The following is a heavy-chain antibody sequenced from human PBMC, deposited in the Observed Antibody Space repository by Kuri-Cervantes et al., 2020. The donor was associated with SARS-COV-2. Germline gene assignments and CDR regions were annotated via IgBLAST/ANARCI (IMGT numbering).Heavy chain of an antibody. Sequence: ETLSLTCAASGFTFNTSGMNWVRQAPGKGLEWVSSISSSSNYIYYADSVRGRFTISRDNAKNSLYLQMNSLRAEDTSVYYCAMTIFGPGYWGQGTLVTVSS. J-gene: IGHJ4*02. D-gene: IGHD3-3*01. V-gene: IGHV3-21*01. CDR2: ISSSSNYI. CDR3: AMTIFGPGY. CDR1: GFTFNTSG.